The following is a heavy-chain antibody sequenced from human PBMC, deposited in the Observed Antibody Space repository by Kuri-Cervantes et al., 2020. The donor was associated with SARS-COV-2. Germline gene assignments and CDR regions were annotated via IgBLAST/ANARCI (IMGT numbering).Heavy chain of an antibody. CDR3: ARLRFLEWYPTYNWFDP. V-gene: IGHV1-18*01. CDR2: ISAYNGNT. CDR1: GGTFSSYT. J-gene: IGHJ5*02. Sequence: ASVKVSCKASGGTFSSYTISWVRQAPGQGLEWMGWISAYNGNTNYAQKLQGRVTMTTDTSTSTAYMELRSLRSDDTAVYYCARLRFLEWYPTYNWFDPWGQGTLVTVSS. D-gene: IGHD3-3*01.